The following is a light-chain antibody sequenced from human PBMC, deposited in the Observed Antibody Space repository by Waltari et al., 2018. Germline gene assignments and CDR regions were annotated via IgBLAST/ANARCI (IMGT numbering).Light chain of an antibody. V-gene: IGLV2-14*03. Sequence: QSALTQPASVSGSPGQSLSISCTGTSSDVDGYDYVSWYQQYPGKAPKLMIFDVSNRPSGVSDRFSGSKSGNTASLTISGLQAEDEAYYYCSSYSTSSTLVVFGGGTKVTVL. CDR3: SSYSTSSTLVV. CDR2: DVS. J-gene: IGLJ2*01. CDR1: SSDVDGYDY.